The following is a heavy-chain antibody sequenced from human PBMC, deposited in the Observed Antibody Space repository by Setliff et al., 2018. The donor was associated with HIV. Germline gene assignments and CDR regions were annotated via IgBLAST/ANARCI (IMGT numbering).Heavy chain of an antibody. J-gene: IGHJ4*02. CDR3: ARASSDIPGVDSNYFDD. CDR2: IYTSGP. Sequence: SETLSLTCTVSGDSISSGSNYLSWIRQPAGKGLEWIGRIYTSGPRYNPSLENRVTISVDTSKSQFFLMLSSVTAADTAVYYCARASSDIPGVDSNYFDDWGQGTLVTVSS. V-gene: IGHV4-61*02. D-gene: IGHD2-2*01. CDR1: GDSISSGSNY.